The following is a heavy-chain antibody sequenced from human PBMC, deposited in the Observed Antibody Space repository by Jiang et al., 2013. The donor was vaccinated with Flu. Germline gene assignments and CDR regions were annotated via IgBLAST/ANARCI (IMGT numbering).Heavy chain of an antibody. J-gene: IGHJ4*02. V-gene: IGHV4-34*01. Sequence: LLKPSETLSLTCSVSGGPFSAYYWNWVRQAPGKGLECLGEITHSGRPNYNPSLKSRLIMSVDTSKNEFSLRLTSVTAADTALYFCAGGTMSAAGLDNWGQGTLVIVSS. D-gene: IGHD6-13*01. CDR3: AGGTMSAAGLDN. CDR1: GGPFSAYY. CDR2: ITHSGRP.